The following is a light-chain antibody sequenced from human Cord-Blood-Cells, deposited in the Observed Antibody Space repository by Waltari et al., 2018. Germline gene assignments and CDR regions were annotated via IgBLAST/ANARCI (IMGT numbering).Light chain of an antibody. CDR3: CSYAGSSTLYV. Sequence: QSALTQPASVSGSPGQSITISSTATSSHVGRYNLVSWYQQHPGKAPKLMIYEGSKRPSGVSNRFSGSKSGNTASLTISGLQAEDEADYYCCSYAGSSTLYVFGTGTKVTVL. V-gene: IGLV2-23*01. J-gene: IGLJ1*01. CDR2: EGS. CDR1: SSHVGRYNL.